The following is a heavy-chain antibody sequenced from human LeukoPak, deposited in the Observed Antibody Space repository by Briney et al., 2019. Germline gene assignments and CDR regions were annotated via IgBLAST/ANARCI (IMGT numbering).Heavy chain of an antibody. CDR1: GFSFSSYG. Sequence: RXSCVASGFSFSSYGMHWVRQAPGKGLEWVAVIWYDGSNKYYADSVKGRFTISRDNSKNRVYVQMNSLRAEETAVYYCAKDVGSYCGGDCYSGFDYWGQGTLVTVSS. V-gene: IGHV3-33*06. D-gene: IGHD2-21*02. J-gene: IGHJ4*02. CDR3: AKDVGSYCGGDCYSGFDY. CDR2: IWYDGSNK.